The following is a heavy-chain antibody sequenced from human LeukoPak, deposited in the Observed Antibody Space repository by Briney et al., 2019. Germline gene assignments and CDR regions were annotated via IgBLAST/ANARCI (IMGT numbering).Heavy chain of an antibody. D-gene: IGHD3-3*01. CDR3: ARARGDYDFWSGYYRTHGAFDI. J-gene: IGHJ3*02. CDR1: GYTFTSYG. CDR2: ISAYNGNT. V-gene: IGHV1-18*01. Sequence: ASVKVSCKASGYTFTSYGISWVRQAPGQGLEWMGWISAYNGNTNYAQKLQGRVTMTTDTSTSTAYMELRSLRSDDTAVYYCARARGDYDFWSGYYRTHGAFDIWGQGTMVTVSS.